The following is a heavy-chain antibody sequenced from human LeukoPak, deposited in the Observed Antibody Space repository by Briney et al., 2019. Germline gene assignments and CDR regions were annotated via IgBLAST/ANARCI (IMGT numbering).Heavy chain of an antibody. CDR2: IRYDGSNK. D-gene: IGHD6-6*01. Sequence: GGSLRLSCAASGFTFSSYGMHWVRQAPGKGLEWVAFIRYDGSNKYYADSVKGRFTISRDNSKNTLYLQMNSLRAEDTAVYYCASWLVSTSPGIWFDPWGQGTLVTVSS. CDR3: ASWLVSTSPGIWFDP. V-gene: IGHV3-30*02. J-gene: IGHJ5*02. CDR1: GFTFSSYG.